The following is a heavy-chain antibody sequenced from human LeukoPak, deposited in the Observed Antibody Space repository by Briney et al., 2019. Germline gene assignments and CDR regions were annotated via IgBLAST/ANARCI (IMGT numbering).Heavy chain of an antibody. Sequence: ASVKVSCKASGYTFTSYDINWVRQATGQGLEWMGWMNPNSGNTGYAQKFRGRVTMTRNTSISTAYMELSSLRSEDTAVYYCARGTRYYGSGSYYYWGQGTLVTVSS. J-gene: IGHJ4*02. CDR3: ARGTRYYGSGSYYY. CDR2: MNPNSGNT. D-gene: IGHD3-10*01. CDR1: GYTFTSYD. V-gene: IGHV1-8*01.